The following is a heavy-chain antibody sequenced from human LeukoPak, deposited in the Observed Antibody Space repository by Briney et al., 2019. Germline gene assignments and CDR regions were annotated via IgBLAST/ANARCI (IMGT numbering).Heavy chain of an antibody. CDR1: GGTFSRNA. Sequence: SVKVSCKASGGTFSRNAISWVRQAPGQGLEWMGGILPVSRVGNYAQKFQGRLTITADESTNTTYMEVTSLTSDDTAVYYCARGYGDYVGYFDYWGQGTLVTVSS. D-gene: IGHD4-17*01. CDR3: ARGYGDYVGYFDY. CDR2: ILPVSRVG. J-gene: IGHJ4*02. V-gene: IGHV1-69*13.